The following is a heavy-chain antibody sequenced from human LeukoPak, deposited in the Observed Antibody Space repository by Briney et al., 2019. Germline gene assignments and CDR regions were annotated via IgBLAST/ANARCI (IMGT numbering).Heavy chain of an antibody. J-gene: IGHJ3*02. V-gene: IGHV3-33*06. CDR3: VKERGPFDGFDI. CDR1: GFTFSSYG. CDR2: VWYDGSNK. Sequence: GRSLRLSCAASGFTFSSYGMHWVRQAPGKGLEWVAVVWYDGSNKYYADSVKGRFTISRDNSKNTLSLQMNSLRAEDTAVYYCVKERGPFDGFDIWGQGTMVTVSS.